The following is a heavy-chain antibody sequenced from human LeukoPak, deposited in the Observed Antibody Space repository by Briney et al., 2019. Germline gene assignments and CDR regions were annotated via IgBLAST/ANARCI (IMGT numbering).Heavy chain of an antibody. D-gene: IGHD2-2*01. CDR3: ARDLGYCSSTSCSNWFDP. J-gene: IGHJ5*02. CDR2: IKQDGSET. CDR1: GFTVSSYW. Sequence: GGSLRLSHAASGFTVSSYWMSWVRQAPGKGLECVANIKQDGSETYYVDSVKGRFTISRDNAKNSLYLQMNSMRAEDTAVYYCARDLGYCSSTSCSNWFDPWGQGTLVTVSS. V-gene: IGHV3-7*03.